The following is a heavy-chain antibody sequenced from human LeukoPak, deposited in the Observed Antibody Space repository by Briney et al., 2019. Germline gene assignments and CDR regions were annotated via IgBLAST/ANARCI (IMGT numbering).Heavy chain of an antibody. V-gene: IGHV4-59*01. J-gene: IGHJ4*02. D-gene: IGHD1-26*01. CDR3: ARDLKGGYFDY. CDR2: IYYSGST. Sequence: PSETLSLTCTVSGGSISSYYWSWIRQPPGKGLEWIGYIYYSGSTNYNPSLKSRVTISVDTSKNQFSLKLSSVTAADTAVYYCARDLKGGYFDYWGQGTLVTVSS. CDR1: GGSISSYY.